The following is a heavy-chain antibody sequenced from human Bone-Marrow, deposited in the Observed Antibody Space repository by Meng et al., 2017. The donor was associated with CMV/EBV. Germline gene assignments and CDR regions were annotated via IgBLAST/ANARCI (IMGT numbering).Heavy chain of an antibody. Sequence: GESLKISCAASGFTFSSYGMHWVRQAPGKGLEWVAVISYDGIYKYYADSVKGRFTISRDNSKNTVYLQMNSLRAEDTAVYYCAREEGSQGILTDWGQGTLVTVSS. CDR1: GFTFSSYG. J-gene: IGHJ4*02. D-gene: IGHD3-9*01. V-gene: IGHV3-30*19. CDR3: AREEGSQGILTD. CDR2: ISYDGIYK.